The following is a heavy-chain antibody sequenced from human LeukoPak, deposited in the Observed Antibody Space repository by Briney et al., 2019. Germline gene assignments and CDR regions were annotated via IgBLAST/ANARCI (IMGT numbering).Heavy chain of an antibody. CDR3: ARDQEVRGAFDY. CDR2: ISYDGSNK. CDR1: GFTFSSYA. D-gene: IGHD3-10*01. J-gene: IGHJ4*02. V-gene: IGHV3-30*04. Sequence: GGSLRLSCAASGFTFSSYAMHWVRQAPAKGLGWVAVISYDGSNKYYADSVQGRFTISRDNSKNTLYLQMNSLRAEDTAVYYCARDQEVRGAFDYWGQGTLVTVSS.